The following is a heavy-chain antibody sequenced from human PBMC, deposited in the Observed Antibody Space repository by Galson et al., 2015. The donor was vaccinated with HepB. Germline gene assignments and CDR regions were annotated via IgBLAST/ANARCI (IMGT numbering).Heavy chain of an antibody. V-gene: IGHV3-30*04. CDR2: ISYDGSNK. CDR3: AREFGNYGSEPMDYYYYGMDV. Sequence: SLRLSCAASGFTFSSYAMHWVRQAPGKGLEWVAVISYDGSNKYYADSVKGRFTISRDNSKNTLYLQMNSLRAEDTAVYYCAREFGNYGSEPMDYYYYGMDVWGQGTTVTVSS. D-gene: IGHD3-10*01. J-gene: IGHJ6*02. CDR1: GFTFSSYA.